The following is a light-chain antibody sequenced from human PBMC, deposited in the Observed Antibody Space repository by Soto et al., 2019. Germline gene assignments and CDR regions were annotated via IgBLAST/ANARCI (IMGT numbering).Light chain of an antibody. CDR1: QSVSDTF. CDR3: QQYVTSPWT. J-gene: IGKJ1*01. Sequence: EIVLTQSPGTLSLSPGERVTLSCRASQSVSDTFIAWYQQKSGQAPRLLIYGGFYRATGIPDRFSGSGSGTDFTRTITRLEPEDLGMYYCQQYVTSPWTFGHGTRLDIK. CDR2: GGF. V-gene: IGKV3-20*01.